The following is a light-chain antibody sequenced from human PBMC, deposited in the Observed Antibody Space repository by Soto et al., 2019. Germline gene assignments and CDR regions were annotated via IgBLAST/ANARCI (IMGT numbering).Light chain of an antibody. CDR2: DAS. CDR1: QSISSW. Sequence: GVGVTITCRASQSISSWLAWYQQKPGKAPKLLIYDASSLESGVPSRFSGSGSGTEFTLTISSLQPDDFATYYCQQYNSYSITFGQGTRLEIK. V-gene: IGKV1-5*01. J-gene: IGKJ5*01. CDR3: QQYNSYSIT.